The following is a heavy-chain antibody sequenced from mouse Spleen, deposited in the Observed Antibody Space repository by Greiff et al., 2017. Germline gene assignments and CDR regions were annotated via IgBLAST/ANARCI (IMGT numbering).Heavy chain of an antibody. CDR2: ISNLAYSI. CDR1: GFTFSDYG. J-gene: IGHJ4*01. CDR3: ARHAAEAMDY. Sequence: EVKLVESGGGLVKPGGSLKLSCAASGFTFSDYGMAWVRQAPGKGPEWVAFISNLAYSIYYADTVTGRFTISRENAKNTLYLEMSSLRSEDTAMYYCARHAAEAMDYWGQGTSVTVSS. D-gene: IGHD1-2*01. V-gene: IGHV5-15*01.